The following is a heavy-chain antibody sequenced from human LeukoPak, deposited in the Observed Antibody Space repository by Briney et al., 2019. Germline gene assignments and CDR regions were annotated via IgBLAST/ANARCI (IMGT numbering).Heavy chain of an antibody. CDR1: GLTFRNYV. J-gene: IGHJ3*02. Sequence: PGGSLRLSCAASGLTFRNYVMHWVRQAPGKRLEWVGVILSDGSNKYYADSVKGRFTISRDNSKNTLYLQMNSLRAEDTAVYYCAQVMHYYDRGAFDMWGQGTMVSVSS. CDR3: AQVMHYYDRGAFDM. V-gene: IGHV3-30*03. CDR2: ILSDGSNK. D-gene: IGHD3-22*01.